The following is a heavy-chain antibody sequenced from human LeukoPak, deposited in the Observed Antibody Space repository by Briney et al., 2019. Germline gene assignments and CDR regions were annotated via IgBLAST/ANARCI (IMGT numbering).Heavy chain of an antibody. V-gene: IGHV3-53*01. CDR3: AREDSAYIAAAGPGAFDI. Sequence: GGSLRLSCAASGFTVNNNYMSWVRQAPGKGLEWVSVIYSGGSTYYADSVKGRFTISIDNSKNTLYLQMNSLRAEDTAVYYCAREDSAYIAAAGPGAFDIWGQGTMVTVSS. CDR1: GFTVNNNY. J-gene: IGHJ3*02. D-gene: IGHD6-13*01. CDR2: IYSGGST.